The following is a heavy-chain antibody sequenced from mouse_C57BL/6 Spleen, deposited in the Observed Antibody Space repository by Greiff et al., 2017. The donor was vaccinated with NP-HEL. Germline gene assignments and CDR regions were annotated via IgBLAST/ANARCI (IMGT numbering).Heavy chain of an antibody. Sequence: VQLQQSGPELVKPGASVKISCKASGYAFSSSWMNWVKQRPGKGLEWIGRIYPGDGDTNYNGKFKGKATLTADKSSSTAYMQLSSLTSEDSAVYFCAREGTGTFAYWGQGTLVTVSA. CDR2: IYPGDGDT. D-gene: IGHD4-1*01. V-gene: IGHV1-82*01. J-gene: IGHJ3*01. CDR1: GYAFSSSW. CDR3: AREGTGTFAY.